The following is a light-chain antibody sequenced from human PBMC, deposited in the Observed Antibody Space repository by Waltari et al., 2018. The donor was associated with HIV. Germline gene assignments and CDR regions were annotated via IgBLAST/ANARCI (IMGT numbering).Light chain of an antibody. V-gene: IGLV3-21*04. J-gene: IGLJ3*02. Sequence: YVLTQAPSVSQAPGKTATLTCEGARLGTKTVHWYQQKSGQAPVLVIYYDSERPSGIPDRFSGSNSGNTATLTSSRVEDGDEADYYCQVWDTASNEGVFGGGTKLTVL. CDR2: YDS. CDR3: QVWDTASNEGV. CDR1: RLGTKT.